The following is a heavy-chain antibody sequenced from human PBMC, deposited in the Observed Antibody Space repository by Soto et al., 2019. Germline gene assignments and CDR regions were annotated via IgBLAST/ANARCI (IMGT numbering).Heavy chain of an antibody. D-gene: IGHD3-16*02. J-gene: IGHJ6*02. CDR2: ISYDGSNK. V-gene: IGHV3-30-3*01. Sequence: RRLSCAASGFTFSSYAMHWVRQAPGKGLEWVAVISYDGSNKYYADSVKGRFTISRDNSKNTLYLQMNSLRAEDTAVYYCAGNTLRLGELSPGAGMDVWGQGTTVTVSS. CDR3: AGNTLRLGELSPGAGMDV. CDR1: GFTFSSYA.